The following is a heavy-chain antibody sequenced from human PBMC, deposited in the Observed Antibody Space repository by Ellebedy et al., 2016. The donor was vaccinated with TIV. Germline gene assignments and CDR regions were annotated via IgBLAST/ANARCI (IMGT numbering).Heavy chain of an antibody. CDR2: VYMGGTT. CDR1: GFTANSNH. J-gene: IGHJ3*02. Sequence: GGSLRLSCAASGFTANSNHISWVRQVPGKGLEWDSTVYMGGTTYYADSVRGRFTISRDTSGNTLYLQIAGLGAEDTAVYFCARETFIDVDLKVWGVFDIWGQGTMVAVSS. V-gene: IGHV3-66*01. CDR3: ARETFIDVDLKVWGVFDI. D-gene: IGHD2-8*01.